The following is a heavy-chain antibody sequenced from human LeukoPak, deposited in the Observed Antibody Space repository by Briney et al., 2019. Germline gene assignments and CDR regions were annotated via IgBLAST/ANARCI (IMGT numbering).Heavy chain of an antibody. CDR1: GGSISSYY. V-gene: IGHV4-59*01. CDR2: IYYSGNT. J-gene: IGHJ4*02. Sequence: SETLSLTCTVSGGSISSYYWSWIRQPPGKGLEWIGFIYYSGNTNYNPSLKSRVTISVDTSKNQFSLKLSSVTAADTAVCYCARDTLDYFDYWGQGTLVTVSS. CDR3: ARDTLDYFDY.